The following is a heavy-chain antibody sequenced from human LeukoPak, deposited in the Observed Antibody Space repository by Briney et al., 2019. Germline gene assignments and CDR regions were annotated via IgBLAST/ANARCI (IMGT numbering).Heavy chain of an antibody. D-gene: IGHD3-10*01. CDR2: FNPSGGSA. CDR3: ARARGRFGELFDAFDI. V-gene: IGHV1-46*01. CDR1: GYTFTRNF. Sequence: ASVKVSCKASGYTFTRNFMHWVRQAPGHGLEWMGVFNPSGGSAAYSQNFQGRVTMTRDTSTSTVYMEMSSLRSEDTAVYYCARARGRFGELFDAFDIWGQGTMVTVSS. J-gene: IGHJ3*02.